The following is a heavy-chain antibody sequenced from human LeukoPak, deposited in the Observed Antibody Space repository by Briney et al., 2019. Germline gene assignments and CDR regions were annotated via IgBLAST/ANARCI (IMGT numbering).Heavy chain of an antibody. CDR1: GFTFSSYA. V-gene: IGHV3-23*01. J-gene: IGHJ4*02. D-gene: IGHD5-18*01. CDR3: ASPGRIHNNDNFDY. Sequence: PGGSLRLSCAASGFTFSSYAMSWVRQAPGKGLEWVSGISFSGGTTYYADSVKGRFTISRDNAKNSLYLQMNSLRAEDTAVYYCASPGRIHNNDNFDYWGQGTLVTVSS. CDR2: ISFSGGTT.